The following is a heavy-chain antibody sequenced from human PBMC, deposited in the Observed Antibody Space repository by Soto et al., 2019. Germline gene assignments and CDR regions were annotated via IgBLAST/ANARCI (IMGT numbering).Heavy chain of an antibody. CDR2: ISGSGRST. CDR1: GFTFSSYA. D-gene: IGHD2-21*01. J-gene: IGHJ4*02. CDR3: AKDLHRGGNYYSLYFDY. V-gene: IGHV3-23*01. Sequence: EVLLLESGGGLVQPGGSLRLSCSASGFTFSSYAMNWVRQVPGKGLEWVSAISGSGRSTYYADSVKGRFTISRDNSRNTLYLQMNSLRAEDTAIYYCAKDLHRGGNYYSLYFDYWGQGNLVTVSS.